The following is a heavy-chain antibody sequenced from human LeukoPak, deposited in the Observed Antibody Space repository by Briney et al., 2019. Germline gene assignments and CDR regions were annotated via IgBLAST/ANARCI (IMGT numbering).Heavy chain of an antibody. J-gene: IGHJ5*02. CDR3: AREGEYCSSTSCYGANWFDP. CDR2: IIPIFGTA. Sequence: SVKVSCKASGGTFSSYAISWVRQAPGQGLEWMGGIIPIFGTANYAQKFQGRVTITADESTSTAYMELSSLRSEDTAVYYCAREGEYCSSTSCYGANWFDPWGQGTLVTVSS. V-gene: IGHV1-69*13. CDR1: GGTFSSYA. D-gene: IGHD2-2*01.